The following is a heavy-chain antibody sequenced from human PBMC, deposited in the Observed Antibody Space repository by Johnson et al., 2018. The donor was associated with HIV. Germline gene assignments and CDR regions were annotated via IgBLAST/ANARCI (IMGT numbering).Heavy chain of an antibody. J-gene: IGHJ3*02. CDR3: TTGPGGWELPDAFDI. CDR2: IKRKTDGGTT. Sequence: VQLVESGGGLVKPGGSLRLSCAASGFTFSNAWMSWVRQAPGKGLEWVGRIKRKTDGGTTDYAAPVKGRFTILRDDSKNTLYLQMNSLKTEDTAVYYWTTGPGGWELPDAFDIWGQGTMVTVSS. V-gene: IGHV3-15*01. CDR1: GFTFSNAW. D-gene: IGHD1-26*01.